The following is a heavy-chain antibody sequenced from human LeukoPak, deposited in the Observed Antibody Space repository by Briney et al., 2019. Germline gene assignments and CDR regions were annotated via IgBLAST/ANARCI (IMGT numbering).Heavy chain of an antibody. Sequence: ASVKVSCKASGYTFTGYYMHWVRQAPGQGLEWMGWINPNSGGTNYAQKFQGRVTMTRDTSISTAYMELSRLRSDDTAVYYCARDPVVVPAAISLDAFDIWGQGTMVTVSS. J-gene: IGHJ3*02. D-gene: IGHD2-2*02. CDR2: INPNSGGT. CDR3: ARDPVVVPAAISLDAFDI. V-gene: IGHV1-2*02. CDR1: GYTFTGYY.